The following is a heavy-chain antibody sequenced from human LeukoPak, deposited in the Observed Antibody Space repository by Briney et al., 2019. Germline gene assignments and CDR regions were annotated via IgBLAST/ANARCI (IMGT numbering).Heavy chain of an antibody. CDR2: INPNSGGT. CDR1: GYTFTGYY. J-gene: IGHJ4*02. D-gene: IGHD2-21*02. V-gene: IGHV1-2*06. Sequence: ASVKLSCKASGYTFTGYYMNWVRQAPGQGLEWMGRINPNSGGTNYAQKFQGRVTMTRDTSSSTAYMELSRLRSDDTAVYYCARPYCGGDCNFDYWGQGTLVTVSS. CDR3: ARPYCGGDCNFDY.